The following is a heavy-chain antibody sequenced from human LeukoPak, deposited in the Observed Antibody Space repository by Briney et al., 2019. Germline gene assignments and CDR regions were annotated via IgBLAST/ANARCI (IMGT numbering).Heavy chain of an antibody. J-gene: IGHJ5*02. Sequence: GGSLRLSCAASGFTFSSYWMHWVRQAPGKGLVWVSRINSDGSSTSYADSVKGRFTISRDNAKNTLYLQMNSLRAEDTAVYYCARDPYYAILTGYYDGGWFDPWGQGTLVTVYS. D-gene: IGHD3-9*01. CDR1: GFTFSSYW. CDR3: ARDPYYAILTGYYDGGWFDP. V-gene: IGHV3-74*01. CDR2: INSDGSST.